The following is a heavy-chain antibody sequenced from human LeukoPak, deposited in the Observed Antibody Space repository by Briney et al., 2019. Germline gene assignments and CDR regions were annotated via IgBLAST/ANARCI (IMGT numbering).Heavy chain of an antibody. CDR1: GGSINSGTYY. Sequence: SETLPLTCTVSGGSINSGTYYWGWVRQPPGKGLEWIGTIYYSGNTYYNPSLKSRVNISIDTSKNQFSLKLSSVTAADTAVYYCARLPSGTFDYWGQGTLVTVSS. J-gene: IGHJ4*02. V-gene: IGHV4-39*01. D-gene: IGHD6-13*01. CDR3: ARLPSGTFDY. CDR2: IYYSGNT.